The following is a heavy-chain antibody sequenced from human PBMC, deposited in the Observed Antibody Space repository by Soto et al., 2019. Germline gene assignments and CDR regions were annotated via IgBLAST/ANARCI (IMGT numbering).Heavy chain of an antibody. V-gene: IGHV1-58*02. CDR1: GFTFTSSA. CDR2: IVVGSGNT. Sequence: SVKVSCKASGFTFTSSAMQWVRQARGQRLEWIGWIVVGSGNTNYAQKFQGRVTITRDMSTNTAYMELSSLRSEDTAVYYCAADRPSEDHDPFDIPGQGTIDIGSS. CDR3: AADRPSEDHDPFDI. J-gene: IGHJ3*02.